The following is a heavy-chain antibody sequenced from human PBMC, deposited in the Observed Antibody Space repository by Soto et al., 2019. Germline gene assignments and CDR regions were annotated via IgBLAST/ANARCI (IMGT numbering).Heavy chain of an antibody. CDR2: IYSNGSP. D-gene: IGHD3-16*01. V-gene: IGHV4-39*07. CDR3: ARVGGINWFDP. J-gene: IGHJ5*02. Sequence: SETLSLTCTVSGGSISSSSFYWGWIRQSPGKGLEWIGSIYSNGSPYYNPSLDSRVSISVDTSKNQFSLKLSSVTAADTAVYYCARVGGINWFDPWGQGTLVTVSS. CDR1: GGSISSSSFY.